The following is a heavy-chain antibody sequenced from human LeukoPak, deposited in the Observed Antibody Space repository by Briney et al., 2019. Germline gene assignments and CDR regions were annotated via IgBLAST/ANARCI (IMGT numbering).Heavy chain of an antibody. CDR1: GGSFSGYQ. CDR3: ARRDGYNRSFDY. Sequence: SETLSLTCAVYGGSFSGYQWSWIRQPPGKGLEWIGEINHSGSTNYNPSLKSRVTISVDTSKNQFSLKLSSVTAADTAVYYCARRDGYNRSFDYWGQGTLVTVSS. V-gene: IGHV4-34*01. J-gene: IGHJ4*02. D-gene: IGHD5-12*01. CDR2: INHSGST.